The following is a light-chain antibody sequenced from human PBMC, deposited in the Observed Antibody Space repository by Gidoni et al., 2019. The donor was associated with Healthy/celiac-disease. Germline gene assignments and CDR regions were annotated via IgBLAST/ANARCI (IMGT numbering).Light chain of an antibody. CDR1: QSISSY. V-gene: IGKV1-39*01. CDR3: QQSYSTLIT. Sequence: DIQMTQFPSSLSASVGDRVTITCRASQSISSYLNWYQQKPGKAPKLLIYAASSLQSGVPSRCSGSGSGTDFTLTISSLQPEDFSTYYCQQSYSTLITFGQGTRLEIK. J-gene: IGKJ5*01. CDR2: AAS.